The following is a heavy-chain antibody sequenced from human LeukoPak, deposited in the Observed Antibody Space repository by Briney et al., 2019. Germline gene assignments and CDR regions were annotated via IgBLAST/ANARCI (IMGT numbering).Heavy chain of an antibody. J-gene: IGHJ4*02. CDR1: GDSVSSNSAA. V-gene: IGHV6-1*01. CDR2: TYYRSKWYN. D-gene: IGHD3-9*01. CDR3: ARAYYDISTGYLDY. Sequence: SQTLSLTFAISGDSVSSNSAAWNWIRQSPSRGLEWLGRTYYRSKWYNDYAVSVKSRISVNPDTTKNQFSLQLSSVTPEDTAVYYCARAYYDISTGYLDYWGQGTLVTVSP.